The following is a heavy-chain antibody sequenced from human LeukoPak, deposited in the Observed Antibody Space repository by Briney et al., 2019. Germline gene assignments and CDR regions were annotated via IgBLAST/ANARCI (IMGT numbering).Heavy chain of an antibody. CDR2: ISYDGSNK. CDR1: GFTFSSYA. Sequence: GGSLRLSCAASGFTFSSYAMHWVRQAPGKGREWVTVISYDGSNKYYADSVEGRFTISRDNSKNTLYLQMNSLRAEDTAVYYCARTYCSGGSCGAFDIWGQGTMVTVSS. CDR3: ARTYCSGGSCGAFDI. D-gene: IGHD2-15*01. V-gene: IGHV3-30*04. J-gene: IGHJ3*02.